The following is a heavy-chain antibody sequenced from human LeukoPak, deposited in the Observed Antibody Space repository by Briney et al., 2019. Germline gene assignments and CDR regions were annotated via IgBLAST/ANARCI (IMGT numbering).Heavy chain of an antibody. J-gene: IGHJ5*02. CDR2: ISTYTGNT. D-gene: IGHD3-10*01. V-gene: IGHV1-18*01. Sequence: ASVKVSCKASGYTFSSYGISWVRQAPGQGLDWMGWISTYTGNTKYVQKFQGRVTMTTDTSTTTAYMELRALRPDDTAVYYCARDSALDYYDSENWFDRWGQGTLVTVSS. CDR1: GYTFSSYG. CDR3: ARDSALDYYDSENWFDR.